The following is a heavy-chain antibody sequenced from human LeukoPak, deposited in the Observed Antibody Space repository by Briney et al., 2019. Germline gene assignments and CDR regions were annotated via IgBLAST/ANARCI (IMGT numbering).Heavy chain of an antibody. Sequence: PGGSLRLSCTASGFTFGDYAMSWVRQAPGKGLEWVGFIRSKAYGGTTEHAASVKGRFTISRDDSKSIAYLQMNSLKTEDTAVYYCTRACITGRVEGRYYFDYWGQGTLVTVSS. D-gene: IGHD1-20*01. CDR2: IRSKAYGGTT. V-gene: IGHV3-49*04. J-gene: IGHJ4*02. CDR1: GFTFGDYA. CDR3: TRACITGRVEGRYYFDY.